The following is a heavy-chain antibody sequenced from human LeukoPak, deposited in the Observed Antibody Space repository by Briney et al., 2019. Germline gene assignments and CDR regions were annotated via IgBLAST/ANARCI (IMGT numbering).Heavy chain of an antibody. D-gene: IGHD5/OR15-5a*01. CDR2: IYYSGSA. Sequence: TPSETLSLTCTVSGGSISSHYWSWIRQHPAKGLEWIGYIYYSGSAYYNPSLESRVTISIDTPKNQFSLKLTSVTAADTAVYFCARGTLRLFDYWGQGTLVTVSS. V-gene: IGHV4-59*06. J-gene: IGHJ4*02. CDR3: ARGTLRLFDY. CDR1: GGSISSHY.